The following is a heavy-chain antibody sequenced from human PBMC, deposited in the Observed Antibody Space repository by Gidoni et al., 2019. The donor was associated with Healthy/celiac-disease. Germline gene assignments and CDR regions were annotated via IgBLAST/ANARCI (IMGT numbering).Heavy chain of an antibody. CDR1: GCTFSSYT. V-gene: IGHV3-21*01. Sequence: EVQLVESGGGLVKPGESLRLSCAASGCTFSSYTMTWVRQPQGKGLEGVSSISSSRSFIYSSDSLQGRFSCSRDNAKNSLYLQMNSPLAEDTAVYYCAIVPTGGVSIYWGQGALVTVSS. CDR2: ISSSRSFI. CDR3: AIVPTGGVSIY. J-gene: IGHJ4*02. D-gene: IGHD3-16*01.